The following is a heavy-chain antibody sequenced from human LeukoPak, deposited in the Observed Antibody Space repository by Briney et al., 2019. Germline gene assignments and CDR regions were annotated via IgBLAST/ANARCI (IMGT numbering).Heavy chain of an antibody. J-gene: IGHJ4*02. Sequence: PGGSLRLSCAASGVTFSSYAMSWVRQAPGKGLEWVSAISGSGGSTYYADSVKGRFTISRDNSKNTLYLQMNSLRAEDTAVYYCAKELSSSWVPYYFDFWGQGTLVTVSS. CDR2: ISGSGGST. V-gene: IGHV3-23*01. CDR3: AKELSSSWVPYYFDF. D-gene: IGHD6-13*01. CDR1: GVTFSSYA.